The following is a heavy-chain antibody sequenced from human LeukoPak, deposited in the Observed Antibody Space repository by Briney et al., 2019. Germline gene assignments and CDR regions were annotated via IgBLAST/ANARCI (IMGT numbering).Heavy chain of an antibody. CDR2: INHSGST. CDR1: GGSFSGYY. D-gene: IGHD3-22*01. Sequence: PSETLSLTCAVYGGSFSGYYWSWIRQPPGKGLEWIGEINHSGSTNYNLSLKSRVTISVDTSKNQFSLKLSFVTAADTAVYYCARDVNYYDSSGYPLPWGQGTLVTVSS. V-gene: IGHV4-34*01. CDR3: ARDVNYYDSSGYPLP. J-gene: IGHJ5*02.